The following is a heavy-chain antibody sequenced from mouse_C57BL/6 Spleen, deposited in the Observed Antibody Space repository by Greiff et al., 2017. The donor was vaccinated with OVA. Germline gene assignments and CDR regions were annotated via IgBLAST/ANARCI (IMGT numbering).Heavy chain of an antibody. V-gene: IGHV14-1*01. CDR2: IDPEDGDT. CDR1: GFNIKDYY. CDR3: TSGGGNCDWYFDV. Sequence: EVHLVESGAELVRPGASVKLSCTASGFNIKDYYMHWVKQRPEQGLEWIGRIDPEDGDTEYAPKFQGKATMTADTSSNTAYLQLSSLTSEDTAVYYCTSGGGNCDWYFDVWGTGTTVTVSS. J-gene: IGHJ1*03. D-gene: IGHD2-1*01.